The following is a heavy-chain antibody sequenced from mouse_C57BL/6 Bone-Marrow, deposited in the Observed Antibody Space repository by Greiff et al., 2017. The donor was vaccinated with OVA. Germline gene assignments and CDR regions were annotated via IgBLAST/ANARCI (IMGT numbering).Heavy chain of an antibody. CDR3: ASLDSSFAY. J-gene: IGHJ3*01. D-gene: IGHD3-2*01. V-gene: IGHV1-81*01. CDR2: IYPRSGNT. Sequence: VQLQQSGAELARPGASVKLSCKASRYTFTSYGISWVKQRTGQGLEWIGEIYPRSGNTYYNEKFKGKATLTADKSSSTAYMELRSLTSEDSAVYFCASLDSSFAYWGQGTLVTVSA. CDR1: RYTFTSYG.